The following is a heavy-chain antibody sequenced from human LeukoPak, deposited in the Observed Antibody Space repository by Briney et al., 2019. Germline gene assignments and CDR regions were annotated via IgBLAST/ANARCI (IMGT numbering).Heavy chain of an antibody. J-gene: IGHJ4*02. CDR1: GFTFSLYW. Sequence: GGSLRLSCAASGFTFSLYWMTWVRQSPGKGLEWVANIKQDGSEKYYVDSVKGRFTISRDNAKNSLYPQMNSLRAEDTAVYYCARDHGSGWDIDHWGQGTLVTVSS. V-gene: IGHV3-7*01. CDR2: IKQDGSEK. D-gene: IGHD6-19*01. CDR3: ARDHGSGWDIDH.